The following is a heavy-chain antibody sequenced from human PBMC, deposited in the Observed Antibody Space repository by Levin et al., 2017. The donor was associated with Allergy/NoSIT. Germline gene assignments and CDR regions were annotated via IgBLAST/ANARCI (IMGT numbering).Heavy chain of an antibody. D-gene: IGHD6-19*01. V-gene: IGHV3-23*01. Sequence: QRGESLKISCAASGFTFSSYAMSWVRQAPGKGLEWVSAISGSGGSTYYADSVKGRFTISRDNSKNTLYLQMNSLRAEDTAVYYCAKSSSGWSGDYFDYWGQGTLVTVSS. CDR3: AKSSSGWSGDYFDY. CDR2: ISGSGGST. J-gene: IGHJ4*02. CDR1: GFTFSSYA.